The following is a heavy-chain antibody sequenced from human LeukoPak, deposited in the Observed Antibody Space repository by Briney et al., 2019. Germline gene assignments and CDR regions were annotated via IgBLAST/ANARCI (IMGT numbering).Heavy chain of an antibody. Sequence: ASVKVSCKASGYTFTNYGISWVRQAPGQGLECMGWISAYNGNTNYAQRFQGRVTMTTDTSTSTAYMELSSLRSEDTAVYYCARDISGSYTNFDYWGQGTLVTVSS. CDR3: ARDISGSYTNFDY. CDR2: ISAYNGNT. D-gene: IGHD1-26*01. V-gene: IGHV1-18*01. CDR1: GYTFTNYG. J-gene: IGHJ4*02.